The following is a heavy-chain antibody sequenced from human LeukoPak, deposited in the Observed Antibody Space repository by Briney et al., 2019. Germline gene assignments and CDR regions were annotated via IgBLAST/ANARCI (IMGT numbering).Heavy chain of an antibody. CDR2: INPNSGGT. Sequence: ASVKVSCKASGYTFTSYYMHWVRQARGQGLEWMGWINPNSGGTNYAQKFQGRVTMTRDTSISTAYMELSRLRSDDTAVYYCASVSYYYDSSGLFPFDYWGQGTLVTVSS. V-gene: IGHV1-2*02. D-gene: IGHD3-22*01. CDR3: ASVSYYYDSSGLFPFDY. CDR1: GYTFTSYY. J-gene: IGHJ4*02.